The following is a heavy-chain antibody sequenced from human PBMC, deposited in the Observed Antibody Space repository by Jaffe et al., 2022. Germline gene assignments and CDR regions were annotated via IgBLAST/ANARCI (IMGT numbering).Heavy chain of an antibody. D-gene: IGHD6-13*01. CDR3: ARNRQSIAAAGTGVGYNWFDP. V-gene: IGHV7-4-1*02. CDR1: GYTFTSYA. J-gene: IGHJ5*02. CDR2: INTNTGNP. Sequence: QVQLVQSGSELKKPGASVKVSCKASGYTFTSYAMNWVRQAPGQGLEWMGWINTNTGNPTYAQGFTGRFVFSLDTSVSTAYLQISSLKAEDTAVYYCARNRQSIAAAGTGVGYNWFDPWGQGTLVTVSS.